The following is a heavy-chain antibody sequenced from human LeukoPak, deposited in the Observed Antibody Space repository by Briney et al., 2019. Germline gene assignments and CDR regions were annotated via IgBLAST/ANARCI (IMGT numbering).Heavy chain of an antibody. CDR1: GFTFSSYS. V-gene: IGHV3-30*18. Sequence: PGGSLRLSCAASGFTFSSYSINWVRQAPGQGLEWVAVISFDGSNQYYADSVKGRFTIYRDNFKNTVYLQMNSLRAEETAVYYCAKSHPPTVTTEEGEYLQHWGQGTLVTVSS. CDR2: ISFDGSNQ. D-gene: IGHD4-17*01. CDR3: AKSHPPTVTTEEGEYLQH. J-gene: IGHJ1*01.